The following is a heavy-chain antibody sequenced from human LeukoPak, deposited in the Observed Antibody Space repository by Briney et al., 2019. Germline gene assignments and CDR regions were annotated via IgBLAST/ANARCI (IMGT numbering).Heavy chain of an antibody. CDR3: ARRQMILSHMDV. J-gene: IGHJ6*03. D-gene: IGHD2-15*01. V-gene: IGHV1-8*02. CDR2: MNPNSGNT. Sequence: GASVKVSCRASGYPFTGYYIHWVRQATGQGLEWMGWMNPNSGNTGYAQKFQGRVTMTRNTSISTAYMELSSLRSEDTAVYYCARRQMILSHMDVWGKGTTVTVSS. CDR1: GYPFTGYY.